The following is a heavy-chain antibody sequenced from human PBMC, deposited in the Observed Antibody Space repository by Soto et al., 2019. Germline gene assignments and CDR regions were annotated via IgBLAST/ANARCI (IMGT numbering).Heavy chain of an antibody. CDR3: AKARTSETAYDVFAF. J-gene: IGHJ3*01. Sequence: GSLRLSCAASGFTFSSYAMSWVRQAPGKGLEWASAISAGAVATNYADSVKGRFTISRDNAKNILCLQMNSLRAEDTAVYYCAKARTSETAYDVFAFWGQGTVVTVSS. CDR1: GFTFSSYA. CDR2: ISAGAVAT. V-gene: IGHV3-23*01. D-gene: IGHD2-21*02.